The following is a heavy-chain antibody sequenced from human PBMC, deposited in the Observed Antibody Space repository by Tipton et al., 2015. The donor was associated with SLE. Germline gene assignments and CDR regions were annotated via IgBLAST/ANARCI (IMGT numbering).Heavy chain of an antibody. Sequence: TLSLTCAVYGGSFSGYYWSWIRQPPGKGLEWIGEINHSGGTNYNPSLKSRVTISVDTSKNQFSLKLSSVTAADTAVYYCASIGPIYFYYYYMDVWGQGTTVTVSS. CDR2: INHSGGT. CDR3: ASIGPIYFYYYYMDV. CDR1: GGSFSGYY. V-gene: IGHV4-34*01. J-gene: IGHJ6*03.